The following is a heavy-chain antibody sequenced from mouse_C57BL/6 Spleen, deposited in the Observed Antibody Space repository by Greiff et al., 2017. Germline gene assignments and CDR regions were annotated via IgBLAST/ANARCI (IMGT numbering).Heavy chain of an antibody. J-gene: IGHJ4*01. CDR3: ARGYYGSRVFYAMDY. V-gene: IGHV5-4*03. D-gene: IGHD1-1*01. Sequence: EVKLMESGGGLVKPGGSLKLSCAASGFTFSSYAMSWVRQTPEKRLEWVATISDGGSYTYYPDNVKGRFTISRDNAKNNLYLQMSHLKSEDTAMYYCARGYYGSRVFYAMDYWGQGTSVTVSS. CDR1: GFTFSSYA. CDR2: ISDGGSYT.